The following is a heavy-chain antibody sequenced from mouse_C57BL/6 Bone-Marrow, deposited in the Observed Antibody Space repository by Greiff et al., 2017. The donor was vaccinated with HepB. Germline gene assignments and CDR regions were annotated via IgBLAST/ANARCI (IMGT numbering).Heavy chain of an antibody. V-gene: IGHV14-4*01. CDR1: GFNIKDDY. CDR2: IDPENGDT. J-gene: IGHJ1*03. CDR3: TFYYYGSRRYFDV. D-gene: IGHD1-1*01. Sequence: VQLKQSGAELVRPGASVKLSCTASGFNIKDDYMHWVKQRPEQGLEWIGWIDPENGDTEYASKFQGKATITADTSSKTAYLPLSSLTSEDTAVYYCTFYYYGSRRYFDVWGTGTTVTVSS.